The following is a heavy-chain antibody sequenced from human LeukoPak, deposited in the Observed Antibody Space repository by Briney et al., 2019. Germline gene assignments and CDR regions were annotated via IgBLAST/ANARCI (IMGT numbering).Heavy chain of an antibody. CDR2: IRYSGDT. Sequence: SETLSLTCTVSGGSISGYYWSWIRQPPGKGLEWIGFIRYSGDTYYNASLKSRVTISIDTSKNQLSLNLRSVAAADTAVYYCASRPIAAAGINYWGQGTLVTVSS. D-gene: IGHD6-13*01. CDR3: ASRPIAAAGINY. V-gene: IGHV4-59*01. CDR1: GGSISGYY. J-gene: IGHJ4*02.